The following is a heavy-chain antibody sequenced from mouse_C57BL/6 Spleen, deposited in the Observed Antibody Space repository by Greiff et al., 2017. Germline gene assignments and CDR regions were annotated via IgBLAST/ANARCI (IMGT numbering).Heavy chain of an antibody. CDR3: ARHLNWDRGMYFDY. Sequence: EVQGVESGGGLVKPGGSLKLSCAASGFTFSSYTMSWVRQTPEKRLEWVATISGGGGNTYYPDSVKGRFTISRVNAKNTLYLQMSSLRSEDTALYYCARHLNWDRGMYFDYWGQGTTLTVSS. V-gene: IGHV5-9*01. J-gene: IGHJ2*01. CDR2: ISGGGGNT. CDR1: GFTFSSYT. D-gene: IGHD4-1*01.